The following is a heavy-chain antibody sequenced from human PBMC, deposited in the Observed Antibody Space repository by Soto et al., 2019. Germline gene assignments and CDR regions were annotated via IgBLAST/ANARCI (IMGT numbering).Heavy chain of an antibody. CDR2: TYYRSKWYY. CDR1: GDSVSSNSAG. CDR3: ARGEQYSGRIFDY. Sequence: SQTLSLTCAITGDSVSSNSAGWSWVRQSPSRGLEWLGRTYYRSKWYYEYAVSVRGRITINPDTSKNQYSLQLNSVTPEDTAVYFCARGEQYSGRIFDYWGQGTLVTVSS. J-gene: IGHJ4*01. D-gene: IGHD1-26*01. V-gene: IGHV6-1*01.